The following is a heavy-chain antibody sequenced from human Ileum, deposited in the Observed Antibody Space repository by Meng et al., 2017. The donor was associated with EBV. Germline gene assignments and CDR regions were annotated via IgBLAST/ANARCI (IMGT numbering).Heavy chain of an antibody. CDR1: GLARGDYY. J-gene: IGHJ4*02. CDR3: ARENYGLDY. CDR2: IEGGSTTI. Sequence: QGRCGVSGGALGQPGGSLRSAWVPYGLARGDYYTGWTRQATGKGLDSISYIEGGSTTINYADCVKGRFTISRDNDMNTLYLEMNYLRADHTAVYYCARENYGLDYWGQGTLVTVSS. D-gene: IGHD4-17*01. V-gene: IGHV3-11*01.